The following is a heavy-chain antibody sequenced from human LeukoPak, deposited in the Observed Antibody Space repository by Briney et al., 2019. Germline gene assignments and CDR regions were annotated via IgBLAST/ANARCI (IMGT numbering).Heavy chain of an antibody. J-gene: IGHJ4*02. CDR2: IYYSGST. CDR1: GGSISSFY. Sequence: SETLSLTCTVSGGSISSFYWSWIRQPPGKGLEWIGYIYYSGSTNYNPSLKSRVTISVDTSKNQFSLKLSSVTAADTAVYYCARDRLNYYDSSGYKPPPFDYWGQGTLVTVSS. CDR3: ARDRLNYYDSSGYKPPPFDY. D-gene: IGHD3-22*01. V-gene: IGHV4-59*12.